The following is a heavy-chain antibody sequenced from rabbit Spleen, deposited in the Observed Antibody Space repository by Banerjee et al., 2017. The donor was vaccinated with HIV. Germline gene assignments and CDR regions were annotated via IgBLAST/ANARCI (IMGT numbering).Heavy chain of an antibody. D-gene: IGHD1-1*01. CDR1: GFSFSGSHY. J-gene: IGHJ2*01. V-gene: IGHV1S40*01. Sequence: QSLEESGGDLVKPGASLTLTCTASGFSFSGSHYMCWVRQAPGKGLEWIASIYAGSSSATYSATWAKGRFTISKTSSTTVTLQMTSLTAADTATYFCARNYVNAFDPWGPGTLVTVS. CDR3: ARNYVNAFDP. CDR2: IYAGSSSAT.